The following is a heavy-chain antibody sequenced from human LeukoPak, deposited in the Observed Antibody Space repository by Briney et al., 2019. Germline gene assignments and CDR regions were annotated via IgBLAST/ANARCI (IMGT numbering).Heavy chain of an antibody. CDR3: ARGRSRRSGSYYGDAFDI. CDR2: IYSGGST. J-gene: IGHJ3*02. CDR1: GFSVSSND. D-gene: IGHD1-26*01. V-gene: IGHV3-53*04. Sequence: GGSLRLSCAASGFSVSSNDMSWVRQAPGKGLEWVSVIYSGGSTYYADSVKGRFTISRHNSKNTLYLQMNSLRAEDTAVYYCARGRSRRSGSYYGDAFDIWGQGTMVTVSS.